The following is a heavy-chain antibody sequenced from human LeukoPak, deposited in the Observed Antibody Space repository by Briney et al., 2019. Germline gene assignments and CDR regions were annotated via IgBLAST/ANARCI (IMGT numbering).Heavy chain of an antibody. D-gene: IGHD3-3*01. Sequence: GGSLRLSCAASGFTFSDYYMSWIRQAPGKGLEWVSYISSSGSTIYYADSVKGRFTISRDNSKNTLYLQMNSLRTEDTATYYCAKGWSGYFRSPFDIWGHGTMVIVSS. V-gene: IGHV3-11*01. CDR3: AKGWSGYFRSPFDI. CDR2: ISSSGSTI. CDR1: GFTFSDYY. J-gene: IGHJ3*02.